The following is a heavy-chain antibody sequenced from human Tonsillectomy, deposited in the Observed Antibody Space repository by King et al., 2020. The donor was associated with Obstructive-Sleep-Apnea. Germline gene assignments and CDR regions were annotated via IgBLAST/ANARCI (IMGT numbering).Heavy chain of an antibody. Sequence: VQLVESGGGLVQPGGSLRLSCAASGFTFSSYAMTWVRQAPGKGLEWVSTISGSGGNTYYADSVKGRFTISRDNSKNTLYLQMNSLRVEDTAVLYCAKPATKGGWSKFDSWGQGTLVTVSS. V-gene: IGHV3-23*04. CDR3: AKPATKGGWSKFDS. D-gene: IGHD6-19*01. J-gene: IGHJ4*02. CDR1: GFTFSSYA. CDR2: ISGSGGNT.